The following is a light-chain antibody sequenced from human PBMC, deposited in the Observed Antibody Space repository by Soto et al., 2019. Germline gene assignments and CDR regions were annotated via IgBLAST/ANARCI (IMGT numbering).Light chain of an antibody. V-gene: IGKV1-39*01. Sequence: DIQMTQSPSSLSASLVDRVTITCRASQSISSYLNWYQQKPGKAPKLLIYAASSLQSGVPSRFSGSGSGTDFTLTISSLQPEDFATYYCQQSYSTPLTFGGGTKVDIK. CDR1: QSISSY. CDR3: QQSYSTPLT. J-gene: IGKJ4*01. CDR2: AAS.